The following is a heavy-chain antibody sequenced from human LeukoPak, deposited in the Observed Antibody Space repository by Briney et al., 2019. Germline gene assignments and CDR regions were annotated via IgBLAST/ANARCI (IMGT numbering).Heavy chain of an antibody. CDR2: IYSGGST. CDR1: GFTFSSYW. Sequence: GGSLRLSCAASGFTFSSYWLSWVRQGPGKGLEWVSVIYSGGSTDYADSVKGRFTISRDNSKNTLYLQMNSLRAEDTAVYYCARWYFWSGYFLRYFDLWGRGTLVTVSS. J-gene: IGHJ2*01. V-gene: IGHV3-53*01. CDR3: ARWYFWSGYFLRYFDL. D-gene: IGHD3-3*01.